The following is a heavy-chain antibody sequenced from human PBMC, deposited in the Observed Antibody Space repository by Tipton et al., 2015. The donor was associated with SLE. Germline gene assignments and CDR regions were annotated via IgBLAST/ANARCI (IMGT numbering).Heavy chain of an antibody. CDR2: SGTGGST. D-gene: IGHD2-2*01. CDR3: ARDLSSEDIVVVPAALTFGY. J-gene: IGHJ4*02. V-gene: IGHV3-23*01. Sequence: SLRLSCAASGFTLSNFAMTWVRQVPGKGLEWVSGSGTGGSTFYADSVRGRFTISRDNSKNTLHLQMNSLRAEDTAVYYCARDLSSEDIVVVPAALTFGYWGQGTLVTVSS. CDR1: GFTLSNFA.